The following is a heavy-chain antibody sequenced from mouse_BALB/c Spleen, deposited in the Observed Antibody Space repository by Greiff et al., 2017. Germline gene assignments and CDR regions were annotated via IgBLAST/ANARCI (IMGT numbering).Heavy chain of an antibody. D-gene: IGHD2-14*01. CDR1: GFTFSSFG. Sequence: EVHLVESGGGLVQPGGSRKLSCAASGFTFSSFGMHWVRQAPEKGLEWVAYISSGSSTIYYADTVKGRFTISRDNPKNTLFLQMTSLRSEDTAMYYCARGDYYRCGPYAMDYWGQGTSVTVSS. CDR3: ARGDYYRCGPYAMDY. J-gene: IGHJ4*01. V-gene: IGHV5-17*02. CDR2: ISSGSSTI.